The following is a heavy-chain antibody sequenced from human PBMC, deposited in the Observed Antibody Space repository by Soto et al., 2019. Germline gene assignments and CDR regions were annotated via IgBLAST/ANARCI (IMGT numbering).Heavy chain of an antibody. D-gene: IGHD3-3*01. J-gene: IGHJ4*02. V-gene: IGHV1-69*01. CDR3: ARVFPDGWVEPGVVRGYLDT. CDR1: VEFFSNYG. Sequence: QVQLVQSGAEVKEPGSSVKVSCKASVEFFSNYGISWVRQAPGQGLEWMGGITPIFGTISYAEKFQGRVTITADESTNTVYMELRSLRSADTALYYCARVFPDGWVEPGVVRGYLDTWGRGTLVTVSS. CDR2: ITPIFGTI.